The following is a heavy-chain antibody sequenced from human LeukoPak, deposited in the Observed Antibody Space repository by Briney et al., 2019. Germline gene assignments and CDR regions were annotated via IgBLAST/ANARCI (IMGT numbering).Heavy chain of an antibody. CDR3: ARVVATTVFYFDY. V-gene: IGHV3-74*01. CDR2: INSDGSST. CDR1: GFTFSSYW. D-gene: IGHD4-17*01. Sequence: PGGSRRLSCAASGFTFSSYWMYWVRQVPGKGLVWVSRINSDGSSTSYADSVKGRFTTSRDNAKNTLYLQMNSLRAEDTAVYFCARVVATTVFYFDYWGQGTLVTVSS. J-gene: IGHJ4*02.